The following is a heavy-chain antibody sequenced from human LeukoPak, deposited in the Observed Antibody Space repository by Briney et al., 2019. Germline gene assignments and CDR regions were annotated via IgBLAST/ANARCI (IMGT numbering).Heavy chain of an antibody. CDR1: GFTFSSYG. CDR2: ISYGGSNK. Sequence: GGSLRLSCAASGFTFSSYGMSWVRQAPGKGLGWVAVISYGGSNKYYADSVKGRFTISRDNSKNTLYLQMNSLRAEDTAVYYCANGYCTNGVCYPYYYYYMDVWGKGTTVTVSS. CDR3: ANGYCTNGVCYPYYYYYMDV. D-gene: IGHD2-8*01. V-gene: IGHV3-30*18. J-gene: IGHJ6*03.